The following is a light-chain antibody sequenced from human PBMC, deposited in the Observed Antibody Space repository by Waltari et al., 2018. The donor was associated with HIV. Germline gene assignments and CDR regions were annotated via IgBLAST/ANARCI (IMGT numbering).Light chain of an antibody. CDR1: SSSIGASYA. Sequence: QSVLTQPPSGSGAPGQRVTIACTGSSSSIGASYAVNWYQQLPGTAPNLPLYANTTRPSGVLDRFSGSKSGTSASLASTGLQAEDEADYYCQSYDSSLSDSRVFGGGTKLTVL. V-gene: IGLV1-40*01. CDR2: ANT. CDR3: QSYDSSLSDSRV. J-gene: IGLJ3*02.